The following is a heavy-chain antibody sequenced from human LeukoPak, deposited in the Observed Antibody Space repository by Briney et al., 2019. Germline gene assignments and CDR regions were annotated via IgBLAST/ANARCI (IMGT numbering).Heavy chain of an antibody. CDR3: ATAPAAADSC. Sequence: PGGSLRLSCAASRFTFSRFWMTWVRQAPGKGLEWVANINGDGSKKTYVDSVKGRFTISRDNAKNSLYLQMSSLRADDTAVYYCATAPAAADSCWGQGTLVAVSS. CDR2: INGDGSKK. CDR1: RFTFSRFW. V-gene: IGHV3-7*01. D-gene: IGHD6-13*01. J-gene: IGHJ4*02.